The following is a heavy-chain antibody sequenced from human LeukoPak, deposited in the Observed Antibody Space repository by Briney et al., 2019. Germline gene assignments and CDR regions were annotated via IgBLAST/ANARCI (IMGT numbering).Heavy chain of an antibody. Sequence: SQTLSLTCTVSGGSISSGSYYWSWIRQPPGKGLEWIGEINHSGSTNYNPSLKSRVTISVDTSKNQFSLKLSSVTAADTAVYYCARENGLLDYWGQGTLVTVSS. CDR2: INHSGST. J-gene: IGHJ4*02. CDR1: GGSISSGSYY. CDR3: ARENGLLDY. V-gene: IGHV4-39*07. D-gene: IGHD1-26*01.